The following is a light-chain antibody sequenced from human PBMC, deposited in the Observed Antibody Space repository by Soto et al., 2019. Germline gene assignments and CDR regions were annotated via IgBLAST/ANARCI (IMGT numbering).Light chain of an antibody. CDR1: QSVMNW. Sequence: DVQMNQSPSSGSASVGDRVTITCRASQSVMNWVAWYQQKPGKAPKLLIYAASTLQSGVPLRFSAPGFWTDFTLTINRLQPEDFATYYCQQAKRSPITFGQGTRLEIK. J-gene: IGKJ5*01. V-gene: IGKV1D-12*01. CDR3: QQAKRSPIT. CDR2: AAS.